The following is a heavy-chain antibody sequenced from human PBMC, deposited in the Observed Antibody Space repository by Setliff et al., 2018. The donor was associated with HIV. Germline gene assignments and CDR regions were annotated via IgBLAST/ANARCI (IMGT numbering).Heavy chain of an antibody. CDR3: ARDRRYYDSSGSFDY. J-gene: IGHJ4*02. D-gene: IGHD3-22*01. Sequence: GGSLRLSCAASGFTFSSYSMNWVRQAPGKGLEWVSYISSSSSYTHYADSVKGRFTISRDNAKNSLYLQMNSLRAEDTAVYYCARDRRYYDSSGSFDYWGQGTLVTVSS. CDR2: ISSSSSYT. V-gene: IGHV3-21*01. CDR1: GFTFSSYS.